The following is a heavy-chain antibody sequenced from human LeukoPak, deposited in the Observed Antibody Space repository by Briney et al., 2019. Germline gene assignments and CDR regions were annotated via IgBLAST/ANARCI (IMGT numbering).Heavy chain of an antibody. D-gene: IGHD6-13*01. V-gene: IGHV3-23*01. CDR2: ISGSGGST. CDR3: AKGLAANWYNWFDP. CDR1: GFTFSSYA. Sequence: GGSLKLSCAASGFTFSSYAMSWVRQAPGKGLEWVSAISGSGGSTYYADSVKGRFTISRDNSKNTLYLQMNSLRAEDTAVYYCAKGLAANWYNWFDPWGQGTLVTVSS. J-gene: IGHJ5*02.